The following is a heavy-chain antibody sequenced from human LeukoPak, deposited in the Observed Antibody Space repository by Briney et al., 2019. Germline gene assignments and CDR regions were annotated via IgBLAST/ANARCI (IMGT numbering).Heavy chain of an antibody. J-gene: IGHJ6*03. D-gene: IGHD6-13*01. CDR2: ISGSGGSS. V-gene: IGHV3-23*01. Sequence: GGSLRLSCAASGFTFSFSAMTWVRQPPGKGLEWVSPISGSGGSSYYADSVKGRFTISRDNSKNTLYLQMNSLRAEDTAVYYCAKGRGSSWFTSSYSMDVWGEGTTVTVSS. CDR3: AKGRGSSWFTSSYSMDV. CDR1: GFTFSFSA.